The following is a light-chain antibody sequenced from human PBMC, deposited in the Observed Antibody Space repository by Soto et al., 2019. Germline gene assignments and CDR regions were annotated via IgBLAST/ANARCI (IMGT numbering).Light chain of an antibody. CDR3: QNYFSAPWT. CDR1: QGISNN. CDR2: GAS. J-gene: IGKJ1*01. V-gene: IGKV1-27*01. Sequence: DIQMTQSPSSLSASVGDRVTITCRASQGISNNLAWYQQKPGQVPKFLLYGASILQSGVPSRFSGSGSGTDFTLTISSLQPEDVATYYCQNYFSAPWTFGQGTKVEIK.